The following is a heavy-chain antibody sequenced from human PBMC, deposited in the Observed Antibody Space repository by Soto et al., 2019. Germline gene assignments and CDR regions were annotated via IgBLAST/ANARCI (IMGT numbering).Heavy chain of an antibody. J-gene: IGHJ5*02. D-gene: IGHD6-13*01. CDR2: IFSNDEK. V-gene: IGHV2-26*04. CDR3: TSTYTTSWYWFDP. Sequence: QVTVKESGPVLVKPTETLTLTCTVSGFSLSNAGLGVSWIRQPPGKALEWLAHIFSNDEKSYSPSLKSRLNTSTATSNSQVVLTMTNMDPVDKATYYCTSTYTTSWYWFDPWGQGTLVTVSS. CDR1: GFSLSNAGLG.